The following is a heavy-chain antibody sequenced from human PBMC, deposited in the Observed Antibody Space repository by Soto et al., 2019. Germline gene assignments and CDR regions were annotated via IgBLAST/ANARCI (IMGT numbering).Heavy chain of an antibody. CDR1: GYSFTTYW. CDR2: IYPGDSDT. Sequence: GESLKISCNASGYSFTTYWIGWVRQMPGKGLEWMGIIYPGDSDTRYSPSFQGQVTISADKSISTAYLQWSSLKASDTAMYSCARHKKISDLRNYFDYWGQGSQVTVSS. V-gene: IGHV5-51*01. D-gene: IGHD3-10*01. J-gene: IGHJ4*02. CDR3: ARHKKISDLRNYFDY.